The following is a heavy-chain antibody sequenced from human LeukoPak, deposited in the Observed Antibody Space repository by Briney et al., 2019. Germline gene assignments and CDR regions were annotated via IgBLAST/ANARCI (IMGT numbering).Heavy chain of an antibody. CDR2: ISSGSSDI. J-gene: IGHJ4*02. Sequence: GGSLTLSCAASGFTFSTYSMTWVRQAPGKGLEWVSSISSGSSDISYADSVKGRFTISRDNAKYSLYLQVNSLRAEDTAVYYCARLTGVVNAFDYRGPVTLVTVSS. V-gene: IGHV3-21*01. D-gene: IGHD5-18*01. CDR1: GFTFSTYS. CDR3: ARLTGVVNAFDY.